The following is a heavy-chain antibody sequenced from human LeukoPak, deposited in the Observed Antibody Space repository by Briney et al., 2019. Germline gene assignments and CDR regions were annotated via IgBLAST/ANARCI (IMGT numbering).Heavy chain of an antibody. CDR3: ARMDGSGYYSPNFDY. V-gene: IGHV4-59*08. D-gene: IGHD3-22*01. J-gene: IGHJ4*02. CDR2: IYNSGST. CDR1: GGSISSYY. Sequence: SETLSLTCTVSGGSISSYYWSWIRQPPGKGLEWIGYIYNSGSTNYNPSLKSRVTISVDTSKNQFSLKLSSVTAADTAVYYCARMDGSGYYSPNFDYWGQGTLVTVSS.